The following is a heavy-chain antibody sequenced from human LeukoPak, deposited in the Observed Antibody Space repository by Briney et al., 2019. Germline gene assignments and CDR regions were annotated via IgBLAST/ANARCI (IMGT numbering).Heavy chain of an antibody. CDR2: ISWNSGSI. J-gene: IGHJ4*02. CDR3: AKAPERYCSSTSCYGYYFDY. V-gene: IGHV3-9*01. Sequence: GGSLRLSCAASGFTFDGYAMHWVRQAPGKGLEWVSGISWNSGSIGYADSVKGRFTISRDNAKNSLYLQMNSLRAEDTALYYCAKAPERYCSSTSCYGYYFDYWGQGTLVTVSS. D-gene: IGHD2-2*01. CDR1: GFTFDGYA.